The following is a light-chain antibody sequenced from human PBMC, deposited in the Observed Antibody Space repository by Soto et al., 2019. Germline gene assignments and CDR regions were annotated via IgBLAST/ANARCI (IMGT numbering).Light chain of an antibody. J-gene: IGKJ4*01. Sequence: EIVLTQSPGTLSLSPGERATLSCRASQSVSSSYLSWYQQKPGQAPRLLIYGASSRATGIPDRFSGSGSGTDFTLTISRLEPEDFAVYYCQQYDSSPLPFGGGTKVEIK. V-gene: IGKV3-20*01. CDR1: QSVSSSY. CDR3: QQYDSSPLP. CDR2: GAS.